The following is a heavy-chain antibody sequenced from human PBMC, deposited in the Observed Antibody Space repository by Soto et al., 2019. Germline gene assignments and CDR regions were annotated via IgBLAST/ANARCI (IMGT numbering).Heavy chain of an antibody. Sequence: SETLSLTCTVSGGSISSYYWSWIRQPPGKGLEWIGYIYYSGSTNYNPSLKSRVTISVDTSKNQFSLKLSSVTAADTAVYYCARGYSAAGPDYWGQGTLVTVSS. J-gene: IGHJ4*02. CDR3: ARGYSAAGPDY. D-gene: IGHD6-13*01. CDR2: IYYSGST. CDR1: GGSISSYY. V-gene: IGHV4-59*01.